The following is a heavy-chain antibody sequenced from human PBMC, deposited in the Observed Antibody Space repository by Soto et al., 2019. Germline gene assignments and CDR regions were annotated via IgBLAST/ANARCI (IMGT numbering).Heavy chain of an antibody. Sequence: SETLSLTCNVSGGSMTTGIYFGSWIRQPPGKGLEWIGYVFRSGSVSYSPSFKSRVTISIDTSKNQFSLMLKSVTAADTAVYFCARARNRYFDYWGQGALVTVSS. CDR3: ARARNRYFDY. D-gene: IGHD1-1*01. CDR2: VFRSGSV. V-gene: IGHV4-61*01. CDR1: GGSMTTGIYF. J-gene: IGHJ4*02.